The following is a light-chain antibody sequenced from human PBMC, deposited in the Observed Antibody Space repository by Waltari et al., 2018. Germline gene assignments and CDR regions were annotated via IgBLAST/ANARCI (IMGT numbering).Light chain of an antibody. CDR1: SSDIGTYNY. J-gene: IGLJ3*02. Sequence: QSALTQPPSASGSPGQSVTISCTGSSSDIGTYNYISWYQQHPGKAPNLIIYRVNERPPGVAGRFSGSKSGNTASLTVSGLQADDEADYYCYLSAGSNNPMFGGGTKLTVL. CDR3: YLSAGSNNPM. V-gene: IGLV2-8*01. CDR2: RVN.